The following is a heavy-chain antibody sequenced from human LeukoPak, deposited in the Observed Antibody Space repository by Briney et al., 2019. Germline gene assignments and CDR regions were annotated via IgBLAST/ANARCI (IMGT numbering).Heavy chain of an antibody. V-gene: IGHV3-23*01. CDR1: GFTFSSYA. CDR3: AKIGANVGF. D-gene: IGHD4/OR15-4a*01. J-gene: IGHJ4*02. Sequence: GGSLRLSSAASGFTFSSYATSWVRQAPGKGLDWVSSINGGGGSTYYADSVKGRFTISRDNSKNTLYLQMNSLRAEDTAVYYCAKIGANVGFWGQGTLVTVSS. CDR2: INGGGGST.